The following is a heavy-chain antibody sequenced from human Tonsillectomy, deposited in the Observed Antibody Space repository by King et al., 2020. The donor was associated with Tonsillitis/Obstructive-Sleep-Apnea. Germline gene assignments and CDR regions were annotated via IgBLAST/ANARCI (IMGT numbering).Heavy chain of an antibody. D-gene: IGHD2-2*01. Sequence: VQLVESGAEVKKPGASVKVSCKASGYTFTGYYMHWVRQAPGQGLEWMGRINPNSGGTTYAQKFQGRVTMTRDTSISTAYMELSRLRSDDTAVYYCARGDRYCSSTSCYQRRFNWFDPWGQGTLVTVSS. CDR2: INPNSGGT. J-gene: IGHJ5*02. V-gene: IGHV1-2*06. CDR1: GYTFTGYY. CDR3: ARGDRYCSSTSCYQRRFNWFDP.